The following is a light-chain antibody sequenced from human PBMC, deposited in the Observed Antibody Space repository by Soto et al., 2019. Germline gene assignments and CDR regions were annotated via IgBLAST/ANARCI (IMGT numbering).Light chain of an antibody. CDR3: QQYSAYST. J-gene: IGKJ1*01. V-gene: IGKV1-5*03. Sequence: DIQMTQSPSTLSASVGDRVTITCRAGQSISTWLAWYQQKPGKAPDLLIYKASTLESGVPSRFSGSGYGTEFTLTISSLQPDDFATYYCQQYSAYSTFGQGTRVEIK. CDR2: KAS. CDR1: QSISTW.